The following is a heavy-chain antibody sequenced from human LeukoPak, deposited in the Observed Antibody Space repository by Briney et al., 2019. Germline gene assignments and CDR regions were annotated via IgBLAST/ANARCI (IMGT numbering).Heavy chain of an antibody. J-gene: IGHJ4*02. V-gene: IGHV3-23*01. Sequence: PGGSLRLSCAASGFTFSSYAMSWVRQAPGKGLEWVSAISGSGGSTHYADSVKGRFTISRDNSKNTLYLQMNSLRAEDTAVYYCARAMMVRGPVDYWGQGTLVTVSS. CDR1: GFTFSSYA. CDR3: ARAMMVRGPVDY. CDR2: ISGSGGST. D-gene: IGHD3-10*01.